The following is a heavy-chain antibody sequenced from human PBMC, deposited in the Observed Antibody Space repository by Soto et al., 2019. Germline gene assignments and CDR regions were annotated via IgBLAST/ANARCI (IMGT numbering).Heavy chain of an antibody. V-gene: IGHV3-30*09. Sequence: DLAESGGGVVQPGNSLRLSCTASGFIFSNYAMHWVRQAPGKGLEWVALISYDGRHIYYADSVKGRFAISRDNSKNTLDLVMNSLRREDTAMYYCARDVSDYVLDVWGQGTTVNVSS. J-gene: IGHJ6*02. D-gene: IGHD4-17*01. CDR1: GFIFSNYA. CDR2: ISYDGRHI. CDR3: ARDVSDYVLDV.